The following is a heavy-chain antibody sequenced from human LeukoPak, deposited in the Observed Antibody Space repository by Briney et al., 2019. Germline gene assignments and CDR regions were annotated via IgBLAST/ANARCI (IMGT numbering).Heavy chain of an antibody. CDR1: GFTVSNKY. D-gene: IGHD2-15*01. V-gene: IGHV3-53*01. Sequence: PGGSLRLSCAASGFTVSNKYMSWVRRAPGKGLECVSVIYDGGNTYYADSVKGRFTISRDNSKNTLYLQVNSLRAEDTAVYYCARGGASELYYFDYWGQGTLVTVSS. CDR3: ARGGASELYYFDY. CDR2: IYDGGNT. J-gene: IGHJ4*02.